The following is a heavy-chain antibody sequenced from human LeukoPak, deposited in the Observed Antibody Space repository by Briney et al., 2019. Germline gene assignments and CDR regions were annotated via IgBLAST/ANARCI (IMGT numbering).Heavy chain of an antibody. CDR2: INHSGST. V-gene: IGHV4-34*01. CDR1: GGSFSGYY. D-gene: IGHD2-2*01. J-gene: IGHJ4*02. Sequence: SETLSLTCAVYGGSFSGYYWSWIRQPPGKGLEWIGEINHSGSTNYNPSLKSRVTISVDTSKNQFSLKLSSVTAGDTAVYYCARVVVVPAAKGAPDYWGQGTLVTVSS. CDR3: ARVVVVPAAKGAPDY.